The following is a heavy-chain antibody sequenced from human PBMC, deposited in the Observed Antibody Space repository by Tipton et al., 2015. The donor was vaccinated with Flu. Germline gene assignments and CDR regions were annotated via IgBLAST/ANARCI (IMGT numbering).Heavy chain of an antibody. CDR1: GDSIRSSNYY. Sequence: GLVKPSETLSLTCGVSGDSIRSSNYYWGWIRQPPGKGLEWIGNTFHSGNTYLNPSLKSRVTISIDPSKNQFSLKLSSVTAADTAVYYCARRDYSNYVSEPKNWFDPWGQGALVTVSS. CDR3: ARRDYSNYVSEPKNWFDP. D-gene: IGHD4-11*01. J-gene: IGHJ5*02. V-gene: IGHV4-39*07. CDR2: TFHSGNT.